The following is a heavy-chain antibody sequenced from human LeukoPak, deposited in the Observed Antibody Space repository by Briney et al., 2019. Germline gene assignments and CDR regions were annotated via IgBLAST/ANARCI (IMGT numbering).Heavy chain of an antibody. CDR3: ERRPKDYGDYERYFDL. J-gene: IGHJ2*01. D-gene: IGHD4-17*01. V-gene: IGHV4-34*01. CDR2: INHSGST. Sequence: SETLSLTCAVYGGSFSGYYWSWIRQPPGKGLEWIGEINHSGSTNYNPSLKSRVTISVDTSKNQFSLKLSSVTAADTAVYYCERRPKDYGDYERYFDLWGRGTLVTVSS. CDR1: GGSFSGYY.